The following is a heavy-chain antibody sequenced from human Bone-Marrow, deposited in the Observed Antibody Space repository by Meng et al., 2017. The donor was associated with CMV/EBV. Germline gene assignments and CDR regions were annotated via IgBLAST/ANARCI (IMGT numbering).Heavy chain of an antibody. CDR3: SKDMKRITIFGVVITKYYYYYGMDV. V-gene: IGHV3-30*02. CDR2: IRYDGSNK. Sequence: GESLKISWAASGFTFSSYGMHWVRQAPGKGLEWVAFIRYDGSNKYYADSVKGRFTISRDNSKNTLYLQMNSLRAEDTAVYYCSKDMKRITIFGVVITKYYYYYGMDVWGQGTTVTVSS. J-gene: IGHJ6*02. CDR1: GFTFSSYG. D-gene: IGHD3-3*01.